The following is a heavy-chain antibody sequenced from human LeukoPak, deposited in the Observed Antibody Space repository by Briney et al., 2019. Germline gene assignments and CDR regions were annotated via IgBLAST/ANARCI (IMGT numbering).Heavy chain of an antibody. CDR2: ISSSSSYI. D-gene: IGHD2-21*02. CDR1: GFTFSSYS. CDR3: AKDLVVTAIDPDWFDP. J-gene: IGHJ5*02. Sequence: GGSLRLSCAASGFTFSSYSMNWVRQAPGKGLEWVSSISSSSSYIYYADSVKGRFTVSRDNSKNTLYLQMNSLRAEDTAVYYCAKDLVVTAIDPDWFDPWGQGTLVTVSS. V-gene: IGHV3-21*01.